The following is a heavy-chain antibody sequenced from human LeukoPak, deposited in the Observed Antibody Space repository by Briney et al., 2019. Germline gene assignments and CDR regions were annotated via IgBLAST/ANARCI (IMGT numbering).Heavy chain of an antibody. CDR2: ISAHNGNT. CDR1: GYTFTSYG. J-gene: IGHJ4*02. D-gene: IGHD5-12*01. CDR3: ARRVTRGYGGYDIDY. V-gene: IGHV1-18*01. Sequence: ASVKVSCKASGYTFTSYGISWVRQAPGQGLEWMGWISAHNGNTKYAQMLQDRVTMTRDTSTSTAYMDLRNLRSDDTAVYYCARRVTRGYGGYDIDYWGQGTLVTVSS.